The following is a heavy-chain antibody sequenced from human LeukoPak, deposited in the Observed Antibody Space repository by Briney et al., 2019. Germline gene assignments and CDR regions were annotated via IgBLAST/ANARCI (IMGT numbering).Heavy chain of an antibody. CDR2: INTNTGNP. CDR3: ARGPTSYGYFRWVY. V-gene: IGHV7-4-1*02. CDR1: GYTFTSYD. D-gene: IGHD5-18*01. Sequence: ASVKVSCKASGYTFTSYDINWVRQAPGQGLEWMGWINTNTGNPTYAQGFTGRFVFSLDTSVSTAYLQISSLKAEDTAVYYCARGPTSYGYFRWVYWGQGTLVTVSS. J-gene: IGHJ4*02.